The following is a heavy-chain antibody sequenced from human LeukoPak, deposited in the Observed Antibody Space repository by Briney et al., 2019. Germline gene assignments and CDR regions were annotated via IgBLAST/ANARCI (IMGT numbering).Heavy chain of an antibody. CDR2: ISGSGSTI. Sequence: AGGSLRLSCAASGFTFSSYEMNWVRQAPGKGLEWVSYISGSGSTIYYAASVKGRFTISRDNAKNSLYLQMNSLRAEDTAVYYCARDGKGRNRIGYYFDYWGQGTLDTVSS. CDR1: GFTFSSYE. D-gene: IGHD3-10*01. V-gene: IGHV3-48*03. J-gene: IGHJ4*02. CDR3: ARDGKGRNRIGYYFDY.